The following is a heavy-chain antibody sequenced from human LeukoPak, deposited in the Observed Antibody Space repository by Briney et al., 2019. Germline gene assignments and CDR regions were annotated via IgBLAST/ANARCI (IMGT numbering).Heavy chain of an antibody. J-gene: IGHJ3*02. Sequence: GGSLRLSCVASGLTFSNFWMTWLRQAPGKGLEWVSAISGSGGSTYYADSVKGRFTISRDNSKNTLYLQMNSLRAEDTAVYYCAREKKTEWTTGAFDMWGQGTMVIVSS. CDR1: GLTFSNFW. CDR2: ISGSGGST. D-gene: IGHD3-3*01. CDR3: AREKKTEWTTGAFDM. V-gene: IGHV3-23*01.